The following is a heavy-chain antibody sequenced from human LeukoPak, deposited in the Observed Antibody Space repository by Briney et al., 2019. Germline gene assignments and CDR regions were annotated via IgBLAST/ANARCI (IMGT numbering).Heavy chain of an antibody. V-gene: IGHV1-2*02. J-gene: IGHJ3*02. D-gene: IGHD6-13*01. CDR1: GYSFTGYY. CDR3: ARSYSSSWYDMSAFDI. Sequence: GASVKVSCKASGYSFTGYYIHWVRQAPGQGLEWMGWINPNSGGTNYAQKFQGRVTMTRDTSISTAYMELSRLRSDDTAVYYCARSYSSSWYDMSAFDIWGQGTMVTASS. CDR2: INPNSGGT.